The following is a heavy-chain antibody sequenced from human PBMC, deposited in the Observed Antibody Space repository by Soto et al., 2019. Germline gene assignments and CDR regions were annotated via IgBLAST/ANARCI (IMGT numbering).Heavy chain of an antibody. J-gene: IGHJ4*02. Sequence: PGGSLRLSCAASGFSVSSTYMSWVRQAPGKGLEWVSTLSDGGSSHYADSVTGRFSVSRDNSKNTLYLQMNGLRADDTAIYYCERDYASGGYDYRGQGTQVTVSS. V-gene: IGHV3-53*01. D-gene: IGHD5-12*01. CDR1: GFSVSSTY. CDR2: LSDGGSS. CDR3: ERDYASGGYDY.